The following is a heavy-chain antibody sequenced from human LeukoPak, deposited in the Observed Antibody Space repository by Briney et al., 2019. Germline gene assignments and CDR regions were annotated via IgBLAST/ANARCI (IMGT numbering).Heavy chain of an antibody. D-gene: IGHD3-16*01. J-gene: IGHJ4*02. Sequence: PGGSLRLSCAASGFTYDDYAMLWVRQAPGKGLEGVSGIRWNSGSVDYADSVKGRFTVSRDSAKKNLFLQMNSLAIEDTAFYFCAKVAEGGVDSRSSRYSFDFWRPGTLVTVCS. CDR3: AKVAEGGVDSRSSRYSFDF. CDR1: GFTYDDYA. CDR2: IRWNSGSV. V-gene: IGHV3-9*01.